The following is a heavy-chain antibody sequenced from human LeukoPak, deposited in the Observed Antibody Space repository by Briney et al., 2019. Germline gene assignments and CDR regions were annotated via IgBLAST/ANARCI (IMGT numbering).Heavy chain of an antibody. J-gene: IGHJ4*02. CDR1: GVSIFSYY. CDR2: INHSGST. Sequence: PSETLSLTCTVSGVSIFSYYWSWIRQPPGKGLEWIGEINHSGSTNYNPSLKSRVTISVDTSKNQFSLKLSSVTAADTAVYYCASLGDSSSSHVGYWGQGTLVTVSS. D-gene: IGHD6-6*01. V-gene: IGHV4-34*01. CDR3: ASLGDSSSSHVGY.